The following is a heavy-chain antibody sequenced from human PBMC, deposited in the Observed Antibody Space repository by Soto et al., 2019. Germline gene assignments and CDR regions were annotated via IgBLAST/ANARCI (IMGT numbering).Heavy chain of an antibody. CDR1: GFAFNIYS. D-gene: IGHD3-22*01. CDR2: IDSKNGYI. J-gene: IGHJ4*02. V-gene: IGHV3-48*02. CDR3: ARDNHFDGYSSYHAFDN. Sequence: PGGSLRLSCVASGFAFNIYSMNWVRQAPGKGLEWVSHIDSKNGYIHYADSVKGRFTISRDNAKNSLYLQMDYLSDEDTAVYYRARDNHFDGYSSYHAFDNWGQGALVTVSS.